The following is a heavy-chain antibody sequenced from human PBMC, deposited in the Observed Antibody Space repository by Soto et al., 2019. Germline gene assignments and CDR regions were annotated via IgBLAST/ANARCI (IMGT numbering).Heavy chain of an antibody. CDR3: ARDPPPMDV. CDR1: GYTFTSYG. CDR2: ISAYNGNT. V-gene: IGHV1-18*01. Sequence: QVQLVQSGAEVKKPGASVKVSCKASGYTFTSYGISWVRQAPGQGLEWMGRISAYNGNTNYAQKLQGRVTMTTTTSTSTAYMALRSLRSDDTAFYYFARDPPPMDVWGHGPTVTVSS. J-gene: IGHJ6*02.